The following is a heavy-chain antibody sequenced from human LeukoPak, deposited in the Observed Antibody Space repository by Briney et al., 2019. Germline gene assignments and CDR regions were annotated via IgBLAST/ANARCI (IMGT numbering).Heavy chain of an antibody. CDR2: ISGSGGST. V-gene: IGHV3-23*01. Sequence: GGSLRLSCAASGFSFTSYWMTWVRQAPGKGLEWVSAISGSGGSTYYADSVKGRFTISRDNSKNTLYLQMNSLRAEDTAVYYCARKLKMATIKGHGDAFDIWGQGTMVTVSS. D-gene: IGHD5-24*01. CDR1: GFSFTSYW. J-gene: IGHJ3*02. CDR3: ARKLKMATIKGHGDAFDI.